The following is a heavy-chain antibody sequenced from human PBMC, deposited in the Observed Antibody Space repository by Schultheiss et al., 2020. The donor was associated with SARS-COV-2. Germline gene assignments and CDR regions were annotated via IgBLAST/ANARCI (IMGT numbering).Heavy chain of an antibody. J-gene: IGHJ4*02. CDR2: ISYNGDT. V-gene: IGHV4-61*05. D-gene: IGHD1/OR15-1a*01. Sequence: SETLSLTCTVSGGSISSSNYYWGWIRQSPGKEMQWIGYISYNGDTEYSPSVKGRISISLDTSKNQFSLKLSSVTAADTAVYYCARGGIYSDYWYNRAGYLDFWGQGMLVTVSS. CDR1: GGSISSSNYY. CDR3: ARGGIYSDYWYNRAGYLDF.